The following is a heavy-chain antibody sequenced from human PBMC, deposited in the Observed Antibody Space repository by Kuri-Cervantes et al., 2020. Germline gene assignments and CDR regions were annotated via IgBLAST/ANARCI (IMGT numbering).Heavy chain of an antibody. V-gene: IGHV1-8*02. Sequence: ASVKVSCKASGYTFTSYDINWVRQATGQGLEWMGWMNPKSGNTGYAQKFQGRVTMTRSTSISTAYMELSSLRSDDTAVYFCAKENHYFDLWGRGTLVTVSS. CDR3: AKENHYFDL. J-gene: IGHJ2*01. D-gene: IGHD2/OR15-2a*01. CDR2: MNPKSGNT. CDR1: GYTFTSYD.